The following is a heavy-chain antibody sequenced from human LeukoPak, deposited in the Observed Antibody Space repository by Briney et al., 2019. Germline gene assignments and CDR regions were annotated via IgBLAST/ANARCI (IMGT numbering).Heavy chain of an antibody. Sequence: GGSLRLSCAASGFTFSSYEMNWVRQAPGKGLEWVSSITSTGIYIYYADSVRGRFTISRDNTKNSLYLQMDSLTADDTAVYFCACLRGPSDYWGQGTLVTVSS. CDR1: GFTFSSYE. CDR2: ITSTGIYI. J-gene: IGHJ4*02. CDR3: ACLRGPSDY. V-gene: IGHV3-21*01. D-gene: IGHD4-17*01.